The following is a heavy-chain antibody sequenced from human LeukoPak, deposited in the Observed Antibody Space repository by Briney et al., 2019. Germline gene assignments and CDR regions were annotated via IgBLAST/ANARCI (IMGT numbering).Heavy chain of an antibody. CDR1: GFTFSRFG. D-gene: IGHD3-10*01. Sequence: GGSLTVSCEASGFTFSRFGMNWVRQAPAKGLEWVAFIQYDESLKCYLGSVKGRFATSRDNSKNAVYLQMNSLRVEDTAVYYCAKDQGVVGSYDAWGQGTLVTVSS. J-gene: IGHJ5*02. CDR2: IQYDESLK. V-gene: IGHV3-30*02. CDR3: AKDQGVVGSYDA.